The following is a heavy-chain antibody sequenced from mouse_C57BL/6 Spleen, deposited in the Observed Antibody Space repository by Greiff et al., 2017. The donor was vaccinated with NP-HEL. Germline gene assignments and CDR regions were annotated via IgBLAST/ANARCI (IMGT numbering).Heavy chain of an antibody. CDR2: IYPGSGST. CDR3: ARSSPNWDGYYFDY. Sequence: QVQLQQSGAELVKPGASVKMSCKASGYTFTSYWIPWVKQRPGQGLEWIGDIYPGSGSTNYNEKFKSKATLTVAPSSSTAYMQLSSLTSEDSAVYDCARSSPNWDGYYFDYWGQGTTLTVSS. D-gene: IGHD4-1*01. CDR1: GYTFTSYW. V-gene: IGHV1-55*01. J-gene: IGHJ2*01.